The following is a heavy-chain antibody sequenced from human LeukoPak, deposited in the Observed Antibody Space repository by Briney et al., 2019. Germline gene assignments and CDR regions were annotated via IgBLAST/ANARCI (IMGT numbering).Heavy chain of an antibody. CDR1: GYNFAGYW. J-gene: IGHJ5*02. V-gene: IGHV5-51*07. Sequence: GESLKISCKGSGYNFAGYWIGWVHQMPGKGLEWMAIIYPGDSDTRYSPSFQGQVTISADKSISTAYLQWSSLKASDTAMYYCATWGDGRRSSWFDPWGQGTLVTVSS. D-gene: IGHD6-6*01. CDR3: ATWGDGRRSSWFDP. CDR2: IYPGDSDT.